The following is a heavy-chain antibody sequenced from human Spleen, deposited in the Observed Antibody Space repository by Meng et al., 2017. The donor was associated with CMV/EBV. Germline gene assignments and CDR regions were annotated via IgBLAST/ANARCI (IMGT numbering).Heavy chain of an antibody. V-gene: IGHV4-39*01. J-gene: IGHJ4*02. Sequence: GGSISSSSYCWGWIRQPPGKGLEWIGSIYYSGSTYYHPSLKSRVAIYIDRSKNKFSLKLTSVTAADTAVYYCASPSPDHYDFWSGYSHWGQETLVTSPQ. CDR3: ASPSPDHYDFWSGYSH. CDR1: GGSISSSSYC. D-gene: IGHD3-3*01. CDR2: IYYSGST.